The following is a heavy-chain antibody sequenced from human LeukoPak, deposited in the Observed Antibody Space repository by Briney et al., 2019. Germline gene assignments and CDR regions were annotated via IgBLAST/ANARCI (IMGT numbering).Heavy chain of an antibody. CDR1: GGSISSSSYY. J-gene: IGHJ4*02. CDR2: IYYSGST. Sequence: SETLSLTCTVSGGSISSSSYYWGWIRQPPGKGLEWIGSIYYSGSTYYNPSLKSRVTISVDTSKNQFSLKLSSVTAADTAVYYCARIDILTGYYTLDYWGQGTLVTVSS. D-gene: IGHD3-9*01. CDR3: ARIDILTGYYTLDY. V-gene: IGHV4-39*01.